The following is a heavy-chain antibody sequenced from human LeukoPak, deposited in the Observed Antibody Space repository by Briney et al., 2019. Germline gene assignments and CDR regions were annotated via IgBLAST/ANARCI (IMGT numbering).Heavy chain of an antibody. CDR3: AKDHSGTWDYFDY. D-gene: IGHD1-26*01. CDR1: GFTFSTYA. CDR2: ISGSGRNT. J-gene: IGHJ4*02. Sequence: PGGSLRLSCAASGFTFSTYAMSWVRRAPGRGLEWVSTISGSGRNTDYADSVKGRFTISRDNSKNTLYLQMNSLRGRDTALYYCAKDHSGTWDYFDYWGQGTLVTVSS. V-gene: IGHV3-23*01.